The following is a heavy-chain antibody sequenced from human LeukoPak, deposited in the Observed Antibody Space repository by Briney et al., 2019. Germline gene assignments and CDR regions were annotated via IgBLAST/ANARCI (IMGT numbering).Heavy chain of an antibody. D-gene: IGHD2-2*01. V-gene: IGHV3-20*04. J-gene: IGHJ4*02. CDR2: INWNGGST. CDR1: GFTFDDYG. Sequence: SGGSLRLSCAASGFTFDDYGMGWVRQAPGKGLEWVSGINWNGGSTGYADSVKGRFTISRDNAKNSLYLQMNSLRAEDTALYYCARGYCSSTSCYFDYWGQGTLVTVSS. CDR3: ARGYCSSTSCYFDY.